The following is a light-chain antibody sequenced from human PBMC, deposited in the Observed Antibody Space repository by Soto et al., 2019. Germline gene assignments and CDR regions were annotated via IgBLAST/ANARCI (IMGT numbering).Light chain of an antibody. J-gene: IGKJ4*01. CDR1: QSVSRSF. CDR2: GAS. Sequence: EIVLTQSPGTLSLSPGERATLSCRASQSVSRSFLAWYQQKPGQALRLLIYGASSRATGIPDRFSGSGSGTDFTLTISRLEPEDVAVYYCQQYGSSPLTFGGGTKVEIK. CDR3: QQYGSSPLT. V-gene: IGKV3-20*01.